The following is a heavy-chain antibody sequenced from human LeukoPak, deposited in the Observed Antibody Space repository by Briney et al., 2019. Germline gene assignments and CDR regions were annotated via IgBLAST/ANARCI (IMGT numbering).Heavy chain of an antibody. CDR1: GGTFSSYA. V-gene: IGHV1-69*13. J-gene: IGHJ4*02. CDR3: ARESKWFGELVGIDY. CDR2: IIPIFGTA. Sequence: ASVKVSCKASGGTFSSYAISWVRQAPGQGLEWMGGIIPIFGTANYAQKFQGRATITADESTSTAYMELSSLRSEDTAVYYCARESKWFGELVGIDYWGQGTLVTVSS. D-gene: IGHD3-10*01.